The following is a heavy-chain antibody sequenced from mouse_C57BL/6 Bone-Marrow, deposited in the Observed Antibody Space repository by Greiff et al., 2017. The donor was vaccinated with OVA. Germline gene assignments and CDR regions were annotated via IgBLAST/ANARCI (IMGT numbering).Heavy chain of an antibody. CDR3: ARSIYSNYAMDY. J-gene: IGHJ4*01. CDR1: GYSFTGYY. CDR2: INPSTGGT. Sequence: EVQLQQSGPELVKPGASVKISCKASGYSFTGYYMNWVKQSPEKSLEWIGEINPSTGGTTYNQKFKAKATLTVDKSSSTAYMQLKSLTSEDSAVYYCARSIYSNYAMDYWGQGTSVTVSS. V-gene: IGHV1-42*01. D-gene: IGHD2-5*01.